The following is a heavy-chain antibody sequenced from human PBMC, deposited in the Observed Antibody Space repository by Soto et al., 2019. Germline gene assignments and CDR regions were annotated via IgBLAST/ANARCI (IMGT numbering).Heavy chain of an antibody. CDR1: GVSISSYY. D-gene: IGHD2-8*01. Sequence: SETLSLTCTVSGVSISSYYWSWIRQPPGKGLEWIGYIYYSGSTNYNPSLKSRVTISVDTSKNQFSLKLSSVTAADTAVYYCARGARTYIQHWGQGTLVTVSS. J-gene: IGHJ1*01. CDR2: IYYSGST. V-gene: IGHV4-59*01. CDR3: ARGARTYIQH.